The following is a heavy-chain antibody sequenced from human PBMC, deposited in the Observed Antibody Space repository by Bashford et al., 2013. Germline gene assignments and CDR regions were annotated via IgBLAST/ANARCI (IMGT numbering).Heavy chain of an antibody. CDR1: GGSISSYY. D-gene: IGHD6-6*01. Sequence: SETLSLTCTVSGGSISSYYWSWIRQPAGKGLEWIGRIYTSGSTNYNPSLKSRVTISVDTSRNQFSLKLSSVTAADTAVYYCARQGPSGYSSSFRWFDPWGQGTLVTVSS. V-gene: IGHV4-4*07. J-gene: IGHJ5*02. CDR2: IYTSGST. CDR3: ARQGPSGYSSSFRWFDP.